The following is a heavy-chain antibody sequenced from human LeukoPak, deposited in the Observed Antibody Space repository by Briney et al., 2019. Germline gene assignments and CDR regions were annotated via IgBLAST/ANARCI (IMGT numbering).Heavy chain of an antibody. V-gene: IGHV3-33*05. CDR2: ILYDGVNG. CDR3: ARFSRVPDS. J-gene: IGHJ4*02. CDR1: GFTFSSYD. Sequence: GGSLRLSCAASGFTFSSYDMHWVRQAPGKGLEWVAVILYDGVNGFYADSVKGRFTISRDNAKNSVYLQMNSLRAEDTAVYYCARFSRVPDSWGQGTLVTVSS.